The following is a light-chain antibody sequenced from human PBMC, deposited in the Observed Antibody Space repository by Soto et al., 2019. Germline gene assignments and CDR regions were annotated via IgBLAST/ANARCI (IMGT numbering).Light chain of an antibody. J-gene: IGLJ1*01. CDR1: SSNIGGNS. V-gene: IGLV1-51*01. CDR3: GSWDSSLSAYV. Sequence: QSVLTQPPSVSAAPGQKVTISCSGSSSNIGGNSVSWYQQLPGTAPKLLIYDDNKRRSGIPDRFSGSKSGTSATLGITGSQTAEEADYYCGSWDSSLSAYVFGTGTKVTVL. CDR2: DDN.